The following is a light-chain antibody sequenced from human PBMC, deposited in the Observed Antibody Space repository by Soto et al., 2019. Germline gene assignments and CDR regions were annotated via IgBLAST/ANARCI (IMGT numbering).Light chain of an antibody. CDR3: SSFTTTSTWV. CDR2: EAF. Sequence: QSALTQPASVSGSPGQSITISCTGTSSDVGGHDYVSWYHQYPGKAPKLLIYEAFIRPSGVSDRFSGSKSGSTASLTISGLQAEDEGDYYCSSFTTTSTWVFGGGTKVTVL. J-gene: IGLJ3*02. V-gene: IGLV2-14*01. CDR1: SSDVGGHDY.